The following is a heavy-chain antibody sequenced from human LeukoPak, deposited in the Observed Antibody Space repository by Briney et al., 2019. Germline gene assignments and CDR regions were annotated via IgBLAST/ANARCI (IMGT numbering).Heavy chain of an antibody. CDR1: GFTFSRYT. CDR3: VSELGSSSYNFDY. CDR2: ISSRSNDI. V-gene: IGHV3-21*01. J-gene: IGHJ4*02. D-gene: IGHD6-13*01. Sequence: PGGSLRLSCAASGFTFSRYTMNWVRQAPGKGLEWVSSISSRSNDIYYADSLEGRSTISRDNAKNSLYLQMNSLRAEDTAVYYCVSELGSSSYNFDYWGQGTLVTVSS.